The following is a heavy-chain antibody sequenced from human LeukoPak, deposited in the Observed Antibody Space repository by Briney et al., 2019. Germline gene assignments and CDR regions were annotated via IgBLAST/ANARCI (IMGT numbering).Heavy chain of an antibody. V-gene: IGHV3-23*01. CDR2: ISGSGGST. J-gene: IGHJ4*02. D-gene: IGHD6-13*01. CDR3: AKDIAAAGRSFDY. CDR1: GFTFSSYA. Sequence: GGSLKLSCAASGFTFSSYAMSWVRQAPGKGLEWVSAISGSGGSTYYADSVKGRFTISRDNSKNTLYLQMNSLRAEDTAVYYCAKDIAAAGRSFDYWGQGTLVTVSS.